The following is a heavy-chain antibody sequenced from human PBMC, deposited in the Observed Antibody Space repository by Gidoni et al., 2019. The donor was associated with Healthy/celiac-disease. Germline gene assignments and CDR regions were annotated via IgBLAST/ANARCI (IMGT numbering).Heavy chain of an antibody. CDR3: AKTGYYDSSGKFDY. D-gene: IGHD3-22*01. CDR2: ISGSGGTT. CDR1: GFTFRSYA. Sequence: EVQLLESGGGLVQPGGSLRLSCAASGFTFRSYALSWVRQAPGKGLEWVSAISGSGGTTYYADSVKGRFTISRDNSKNTLYLQMNSLRAEYTAVYYCAKTGYYDSSGKFDYWGQGTLVTVSS. J-gene: IGHJ4*02. V-gene: IGHV3-23*01.